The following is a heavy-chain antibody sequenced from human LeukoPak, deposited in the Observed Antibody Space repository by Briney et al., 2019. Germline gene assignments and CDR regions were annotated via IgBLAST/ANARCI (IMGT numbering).Heavy chain of an antibody. J-gene: IGHJ3*02. D-gene: IGHD2-15*01. CDR3: ARAVRYCSGGRCYSDDAYDI. V-gene: IGHV3-7*01. Sequence: GGSLRLSCAASGFTLNIYWMSWVRQAPGKGLEWVANTKPDGSENYYVDSAKGRFTISRDNARNSLHLQMNSLRAEDTAVYYCARAVRYCSGGRCYSDDAYDIWGQGTMVTVSS. CDR2: TKPDGSEN. CDR1: GFTLNIYW.